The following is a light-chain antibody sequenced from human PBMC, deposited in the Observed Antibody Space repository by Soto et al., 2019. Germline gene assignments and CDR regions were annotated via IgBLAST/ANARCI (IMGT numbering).Light chain of an antibody. Sequence: EIVLTQSPGTLSLSPGERATLSCRASQSVSSSHLAWYQQKPGQTPRLLIYDASSRATGIPARFSGSGSGTDFTLTISRLEPEDFAVFYCQQYGTPPYTFGQGTKLEIK. CDR2: DAS. J-gene: IGKJ2*01. CDR1: QSVSSSH. CDR3: QQYGTPPYT. V-gene: IGKV3-20*01.